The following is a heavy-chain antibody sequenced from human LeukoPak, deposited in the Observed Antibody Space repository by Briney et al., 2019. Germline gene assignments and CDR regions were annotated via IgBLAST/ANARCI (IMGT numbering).Heavy chain of an antibody. Sequence: ASVKVSCKASGYTFTYYYMHWVRQAPGQGLEWMGWINPNSGGTNYAQKFQGRVTMTRDTSISTAYMELSRLRSDDTAVYYCARDRRRAVAALYYFDYWGQGTLVTVSS. CDR1: GYTFTYYY. J-gene: IGHJ4*02. D-gene: IGHD6-19*01. CDR2: INPNSGGT. CDR3: ARDRRRAVAALYYFDY. V-gene: IGHV1-2*02.